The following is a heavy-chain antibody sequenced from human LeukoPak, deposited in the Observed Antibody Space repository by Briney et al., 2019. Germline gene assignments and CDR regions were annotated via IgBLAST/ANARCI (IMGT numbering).Heavy chain of an antibody. J-gene: IGHJ4*02. CDR1: GYTFTDYF. V-gene: IGHV1-2*02. D-gene: IGHD5-18*01. Sequence: GASVNVSCKASGYTFTDYFMHWVRQAPGQGLEWMGWINPNSGGTHYAQKFQGRVTMTRDTSISTAYMELSRLRSDDTAVYYCARDPGYSSPRGDYWGQGTLVTVSP. CDR2: INPNSGGT. CDR3: ARDPGYSSPRGDY.